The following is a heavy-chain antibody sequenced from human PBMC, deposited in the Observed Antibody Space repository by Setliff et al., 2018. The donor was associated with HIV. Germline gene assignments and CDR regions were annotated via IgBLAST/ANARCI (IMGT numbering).Heavy chain of an antibody. CDR2: IIPILDTT. CDR1: GGTFNNYV. D-gene: IGHD3-3*01. J-gene: IGHJ6*03. V-gene: IGHV1-69*11. Sequence: SVKVSCKAAGGTFNNYVFSWVRKAPGRGLEWIGTIIPILDTTNYAQKFQDRVTITTDGSTSTAYMELRSLTSEDTAVYYCARDGYYNSWSGYGYYYYYMDVWGKGTTVTVSS. CDR3: ARDGYYNSWSGYGYYYYYMDV.